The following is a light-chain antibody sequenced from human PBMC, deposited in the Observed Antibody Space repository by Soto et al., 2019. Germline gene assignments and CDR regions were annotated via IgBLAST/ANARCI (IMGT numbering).Light chain of an antibody. J-gene: IGKJ5*01. CDR2: DAS. CDR3: QQFNSYFPT. CDR1: QGISSA. Sequence: AIQLTQSPSSLSASVGDRVTIACRASQGISSALAWYQQKPGKAPKLLIYDASSLESGVPSRFSGSGSGTDFTLTISSLQPEDFATYYCQQFNSYFPTFGQGTRLEIK. V-gene: IGKV1-13*02.